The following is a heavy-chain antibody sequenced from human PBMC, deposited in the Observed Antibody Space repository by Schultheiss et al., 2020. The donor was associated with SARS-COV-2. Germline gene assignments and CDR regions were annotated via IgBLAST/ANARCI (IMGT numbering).Heavy chain of an antibody. J-gene: IGHJ6*02. CDR2: ISYDGSNK. CDR1: GFTFDDYA. CDR3: ARDRVDSSGYYSYYYYYYGMDV. V-gene: IGHV3-30*01. D-gene: IGHD3-22*01. Sequence: GESLKISCAASGFTFDDYAMHWVRQAPGKGLEWVAVISYDGSNKYYADSVKGRFTISRDNSKNTLYLQMNSLRAEDTAVYYCARDRVDSSGYYSYYYYYYGMDVWGQGTTVTVAS.